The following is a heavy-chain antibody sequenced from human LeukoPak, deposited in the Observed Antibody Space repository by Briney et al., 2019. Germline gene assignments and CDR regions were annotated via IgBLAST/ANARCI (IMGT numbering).Heavy chain of an antibody. D-gene: IGHD3-22*01. CDR2: IKQDGSEK. CDR1: GFTLSSYW. V-gene: IGHV3-7*01. Sequence: PGGSLRLSCAASGFTLSSYWMGWVRQAPGKGLEWVANIKQDGSEKYYVDSVKGQFTISRDNAKNSLYLQMNSLRAEDTAVYYCAREGRYYYDSSGYYGYWGQGTLVTVSS. J-gene: IGHJ4*02. CDR3: AREGRYYYDSSGYYGY.